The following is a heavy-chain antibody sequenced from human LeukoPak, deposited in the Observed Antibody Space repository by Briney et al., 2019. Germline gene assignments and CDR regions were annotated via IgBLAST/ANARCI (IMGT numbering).Heavy chain of an antibody. CDR3: APWQTIRGVP. J-gene: IGHJ5*02. D-gene: IGHD3-10*01. Sequence: GGSLRLSCAASGFTFSNYAMHWVRQAPGKGLEYVSAISSNGGGTYYANSVKGRFTISRDNSKNTLYLQMDSLRAEDTAVYYCAPWQTIRGVPWGQGTLVTVSS. CDR1: GFTFSNYA. CDR2: ISSNGGGT. V-gene: IGHV3-64*01.